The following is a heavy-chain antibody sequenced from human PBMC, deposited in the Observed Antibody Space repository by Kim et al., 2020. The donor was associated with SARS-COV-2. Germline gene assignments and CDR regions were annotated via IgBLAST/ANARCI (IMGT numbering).Heavy chain of an antibody. CDR1: GYTFTGYY. J-gene: IGHJ4*02. D-gene: IGHD3-10*01. CDR3: ARASRGGIGVYYFDY. V-gene: IGHV1-2*06. Sequence: ASVKVSCKASGYTFTGYYMHWVRQAPGQGLEWMGRINPNSGGTNYAQKFQGRVTMTRDTSISTAYMELSRLRSDDTAVYYCARASRGGIGVYYFDYWGQGTLVTVSS. CDR2: INPNSGGT.